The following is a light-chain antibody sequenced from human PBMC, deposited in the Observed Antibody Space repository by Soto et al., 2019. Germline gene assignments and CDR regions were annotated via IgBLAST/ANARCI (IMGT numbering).Light chain of an antibody. Sequence: EFVLSQSPGTLSLSPGERATLSCRASQRVADTYLAWYQQRPGQAPRLLIYGASRRATGIPERFGGSGSETDFTLTISRLEPEDFAVYYCQHYGSSPPVTFDQGTRVELK. CDR3: QHYGSSPPVT. V-gene: IGKV3-20*01. J-gene: IGKJ1*01. CDR2: GAS. CDR1: QRVADTY.